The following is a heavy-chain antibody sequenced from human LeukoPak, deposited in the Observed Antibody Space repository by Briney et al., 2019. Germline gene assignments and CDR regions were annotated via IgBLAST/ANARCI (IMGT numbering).Heavy chain of an antibody. CDR1: GGSISSSSYY. CDR3: ARAEYYFDY. Sequence: SETLSLTCTVSGGSISSSSYYWGWNRQPPGKGLEWIGSIYYSGSTYYNPSLKSRVTISVDTSKDQFSLKLSSVTAADTAVYYCARAEYYFDYWGQGTLVTVSS. CDR2: IYYSGST. J-gene: IGHJ4*02. V-gene: IGHV4-39*01.